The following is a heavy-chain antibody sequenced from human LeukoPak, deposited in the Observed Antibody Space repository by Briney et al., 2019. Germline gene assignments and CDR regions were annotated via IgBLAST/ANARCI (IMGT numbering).Heavy chain of an antibody. J-gene: IGHJ3*02. Sequence: GGSLRLSCAASGFTVSSNYMSWVRQAPGKGLEWVSVIYSGGSTYYADSVEGRFTISRDNSKNTLYLQMNSLRAEDTAVYYCARSQWLDAFDIWGQGTMVTVSS. CDR2: IYSGGST. V-gene: IGHV3-66*01. CDR1: GFTVSSNY. D-gene: IGHD6-19*01. CDR3: ARSQWLDAFDI.